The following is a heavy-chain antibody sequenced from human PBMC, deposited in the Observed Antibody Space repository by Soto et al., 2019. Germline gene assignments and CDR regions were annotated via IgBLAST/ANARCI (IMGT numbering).Heavy chain of an antibody. CDR1: GYTFTSYA. D-gene: IGHD3-10*01. J-gene: IGHJ5*02. V-gene: IGHV1-3*01. CDR2: INAGNGNS. CDR3: AREGAMVRGVIISNWFDP. Sequence: ASVKVSCKASGYTFTSYAMHWVRPAPGQRLDGMGWINAGNGNSKYSQKFQGRVTITRDTSARTAYMELSSLRSEDTAVYYCAREGAMVRGVIISNWFDPWGQGTLVTVSS.